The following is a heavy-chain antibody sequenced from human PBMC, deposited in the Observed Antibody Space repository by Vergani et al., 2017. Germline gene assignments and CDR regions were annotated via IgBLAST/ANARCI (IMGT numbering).Heavy chain of an antibody. CDR3: AREGLLWFGELLYGSSWFDP. CDR2: IYHSGST. V-gene: IGHV4-30-2*01. Sequence: QLQLQESGSGLVKPSQTLSLTCAVSGGSISSGGYSWSWIRQPPGKGLEWIGYIYHSGSTYYNPSLKSRVTISVDRSKNQFSLKLSSVTAADTAVYYCAREGLLWFGELLYGSSWFDPWGQGTLVTVSS. CDR1: GGSISSGGYS. J-gene: IGHJ5*02. D-gene: IGHD3-10*01.